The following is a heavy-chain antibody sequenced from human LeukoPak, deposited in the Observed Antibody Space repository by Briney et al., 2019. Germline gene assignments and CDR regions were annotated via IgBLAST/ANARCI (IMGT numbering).Heavy chain of an antibody. CDR2: IYYSGST. V-gene: IGHV4-39*01. Sequence: SETLSLTCTVSGGSISSSSYYWGWIRQPPGNGLEWIGSIYYSGSTYYNPSLKSRVTISVDTSKNQFSLKLSSVTAADTAVYYCARHPLYGDYLDYWGQGTLVTVSS. CDR3: ARHPLYGDYLDY. D-gene: IGHD4-17*01. CDR1: GGSISSSSYY. J-gene: IGHJ4*02.